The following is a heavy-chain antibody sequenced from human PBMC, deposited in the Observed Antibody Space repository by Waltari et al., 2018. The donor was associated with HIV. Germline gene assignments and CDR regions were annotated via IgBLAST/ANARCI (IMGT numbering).Heavy chain of an antibody. CDR1: AASFNDSY. D-gene: IGHD2-2*01. V-gene: IGHV4-34*04. Sequence: QARLQQWGTGLLKPTEAPSLTCAVYAASFNDSYWTWISQLAGTGLQWMGAVGPGGNVNVLPVLRGRPSLSTDASKNRFSLPLTSVAATDTGVYFFARGLQMASYASGNWLWEQMLSRYFFDVWGQGTRV. CDR3: ARGLQMASYASGNWLWEQMLSRYFFDV. CDR2: VGPGGNV. J-gene: IGHJ4*02.